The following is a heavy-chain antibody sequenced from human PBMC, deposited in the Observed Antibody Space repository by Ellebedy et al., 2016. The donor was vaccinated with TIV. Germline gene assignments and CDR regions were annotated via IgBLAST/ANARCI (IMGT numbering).Heavy chain of an antibody. J-gene: IGHJ4*02. CDR3: AKNRGYCSGGACYGNY. CDR2: IGGAGDST. V-gene: IGHV3-23*01. D-gene: IGHD2-15*01. Sequence: PGGSLRLSCAASGFTFSNFAMSWVRQAPGKGLEWVSSIGGAGDSTYYADSVKGRFTISRDNSKNTLYLQMNSLRAEDTAVYYCAKNRGYCSGGACYGNYWGQGTLVTVSS. CDR1: GFTFSNFA.